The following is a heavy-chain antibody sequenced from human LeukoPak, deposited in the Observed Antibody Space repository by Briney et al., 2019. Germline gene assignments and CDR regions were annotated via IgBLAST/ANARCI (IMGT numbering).Heavy chain of an antibody. CDR2: IWYDGSNK. D-gene: IGHD6-13*01. V-gene: IGHV3-33*01. CDR1: GFTFSSYG. CDR3: AREPIAAAGEFDY. J-gene: IGHJ4*02. Sequence: GGSLRLSCAASGFTFSSYGMHWVRQAPGKGLEWVAVIWYDGSNKYYADSVKGRFTISRDNSKNTLYLQMNSLRAEDTAVYYCAREPIAAAGEFDYWGQGTLVTVSS.